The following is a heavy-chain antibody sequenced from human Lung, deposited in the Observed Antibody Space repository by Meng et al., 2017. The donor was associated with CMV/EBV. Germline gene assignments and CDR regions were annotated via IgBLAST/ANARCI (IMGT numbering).Heavy chain of an antibody. Sequence: GESLKISCAASGFTFSSYWMSWVRQAPGKGLEWVANIKQDGSEKYYVDSVKGRFTISRDNAKNSLYLQMNSLRAEDTAVYYCARDRTGYSSGWYGYYGRDVWGQGTTVTVSS. CDR1: GFTFSSYW. J-gene: IGHJ6*02. CDR3: ARDRTGYSSGWYGYYGRDV. D-gene: IGHD6-19*01. V-gene: IGHV3-7*01. CDR2: IKQDGSEK.